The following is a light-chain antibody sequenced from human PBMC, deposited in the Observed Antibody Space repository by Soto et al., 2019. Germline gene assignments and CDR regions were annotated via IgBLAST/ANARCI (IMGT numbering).Light chain of an antibody. J-gene: IGKJ1*01. Sequence: DSQMTQSPSTLSGPVADEFATTCRASQTISSWLAWYQQKPGKAPKLLIYKASTLKSGVPSRFSGSGSGTEFTLTISSLQPDDFATYYCQHYNSYSEAFGQGTNVDIK. CDR1: QTISSW. CDR2: KAS. V-gene: IGKV1-5*03. CDR3: QHYNSYSEA.